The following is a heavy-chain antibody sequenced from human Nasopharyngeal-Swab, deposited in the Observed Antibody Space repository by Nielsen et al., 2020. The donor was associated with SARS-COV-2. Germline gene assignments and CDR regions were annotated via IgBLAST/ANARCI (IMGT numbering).Heavy chain of an antibody. V-gene: IGHV3-74*01. D-gene: IGHD2-2*01. Sequence: GESVQISWAASGFTFSSHWMHWVRQAPGKGLVWVSRISEDGSITTYADSVKGRFTISRDNAKNTLFLQMHSLRADDTAIYYCASQLGHPDSWGQGTLVTVSS. CDR2: ISEDGSIT. CDR1: GFTFSSHW. CDR3: ASQLGHPDS. J-gene: IGHJ4*02.